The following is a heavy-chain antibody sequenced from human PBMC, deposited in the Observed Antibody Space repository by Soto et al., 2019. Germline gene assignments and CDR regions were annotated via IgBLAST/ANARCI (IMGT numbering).Heavy chain of an antibody. V-gene: IGHV3-30*18. D-gene: IGHD3-10*01. CDR3: AKVGYYYGSGSYYYFDY. J-gene: IGHJ4*02. Sequence: PGGSLRLSCAASGLTFSSYGMHWVRQAPGKGLEWVAVISYDGSNKYYADSVKGRFTISRDNSKNTLYLQMNSLRAEDTAVYYCAKVGYYYGSGSYYYFDYWGQGTLVTVSS. CDR1: GLTFSSYG. CDR2: ISYDGSNK.